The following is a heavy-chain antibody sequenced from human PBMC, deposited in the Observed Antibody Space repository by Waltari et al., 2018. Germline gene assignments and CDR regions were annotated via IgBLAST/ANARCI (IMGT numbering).Heavy chain of an antibody. V-gene: IGHV1-69*01. D-gene: IGHD3-16*02. CDR1: GGAFNNFD. CDR3: ARGNKEASFTDFDY. J-gene: IGHJ4*02. Sequence: QVQLVQSGAEVKKPGSAVKVSCKASGGAFNNFDINWVRQAPGQGLEWMGGIIPVFPTADYAPKFQDRVTITADASTNTAYLELNSLRSDDTAVYYCARGNKEASFTDFDYWGQGTLVTVAS. CDR2: IIPVFPTA.